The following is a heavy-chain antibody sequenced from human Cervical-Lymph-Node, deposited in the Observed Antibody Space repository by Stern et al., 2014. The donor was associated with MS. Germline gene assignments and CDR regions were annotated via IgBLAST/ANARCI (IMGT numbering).Heavy chain of an antibody. Sequence: VQLVESGGGVVQPGTSLRLSCAASGFTFISYGMHWVRQAPGKGLGWVAVIWFDGRNRYYADSVRGRFTISRDNSKNTLYLQMNSLRPEDTAVYYCVREALPVLGNSYGMDVWGQGTTVTVSS. D-gene: IGHD3-10*01. CDR2: IWFDGRNR. J-gene: IGHJ6*02. CDR3: VREALPVLGNSYGMDV. CDR1: GFTFISYG. V-gene: IGHV3-33*01.